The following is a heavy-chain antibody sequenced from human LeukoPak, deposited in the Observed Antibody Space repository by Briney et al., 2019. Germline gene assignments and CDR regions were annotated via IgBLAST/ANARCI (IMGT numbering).Heavy chain of an antibody. CDR2: IIPIFGTA. D-gene: IGHD2-15*01. J-gene: IGHJ4*02. CDR3: ARDLDADCSGGNCYALRY. Sequence: SVKVSCKASGGTFSSYAISWVRQAPGQGLEWMGGIIPIFGTANYAQKFQGRVTITADESTSTAYMELSSLRSEDTAVYYCARDLDADCSGGNCYALRYWGQGTLVTVSS. CDR1: GGTFSSYA. V-gene: IGHV1-69*13.